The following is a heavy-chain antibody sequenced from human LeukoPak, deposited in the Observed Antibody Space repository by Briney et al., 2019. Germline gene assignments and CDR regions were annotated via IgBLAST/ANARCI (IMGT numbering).Heavy chain of an antibody. Sequence: SVKVSCKASGYTFTSYGISWVRQAPGQGLEWMGWISAYNGNTNYAQKLQGRVTMTTDTSTSTAYMELRSLRSDDTAVYYCARDKQAGDYDFWSGFFGPNAFDIWGQGTMVTVSS. CDR3: ARDKQAGDYDFWSGFFGPNAFDI. CDR1: GYTFTSYG. CDR2: ISAYNGNT. D-gene: IGHD3-3*01. J-gene: IGHJ3*02. V-gene: IGHV1-18*01.